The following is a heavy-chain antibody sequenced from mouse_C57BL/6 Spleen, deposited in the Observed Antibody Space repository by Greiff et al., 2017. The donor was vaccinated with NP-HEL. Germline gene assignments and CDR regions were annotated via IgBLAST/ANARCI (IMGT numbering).Heavy chain of an antibody. J-gene: IGHJ1*03. D-gene: IGHD1-1*01. CDR1: GYTFTSYW. Sequence: VQLQQPGAELVRPGTSVKLSCKASGYTFTSYWMHWVKQRPGQGLEWIGVIDPSDSYTNYNQKFKGKATLTVDTSSSTAYMQLSSLTSEDSAVYYCARRATVVAWYFDVWSTGTTVTVSS. CDR2: IDPSDSYT. V-gene: IGHV1-59*01. CDR3: ARRATVVAWYFDV.